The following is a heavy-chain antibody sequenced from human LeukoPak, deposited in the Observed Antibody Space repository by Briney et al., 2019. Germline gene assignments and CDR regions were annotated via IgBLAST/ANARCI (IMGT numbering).Heavy chain of an antibody. J-gene: IGHJ4*02. CDR3: AKDNSAGWYGVGYFDY. CDR2: ISWNSGSI. Sequence: GGSLRLSCAASGFTFDDYAMHWVRQAPGKGLEWVSGISWNSGSIGYADSVKGRFTISRDNAKNSLYLQMNSLRAEDTALYYCAKDNSAGWYGVGYFDYWGQGTLVTVSS. D-gene: IGHD6-19*01. CDR1: GFTFDDYA. V-gene: IGHV3-9*01.